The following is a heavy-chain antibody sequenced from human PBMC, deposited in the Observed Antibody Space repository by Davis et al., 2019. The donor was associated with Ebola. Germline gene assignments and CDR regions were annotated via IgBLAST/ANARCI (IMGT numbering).Heavy chain of an antibody. CDR1: GFTFSGSA. J-gene: IGHJ4*02. D-gene: IGHD6-13*01. CDR2: IRSKANSYAT. V-gene: IGHV3-73*01. CDR3: SGIAAAGTVDY. Sequence: PGGSLRLSCAASGFTFSGSAMHWVRQASGKGLEWVGRIRSKANSYATAYAASVKGRFTICRDDSKNTAYLQMNSLKTEDTAVYYCSGIAAAGTVDYWGQGTLVTVSS.